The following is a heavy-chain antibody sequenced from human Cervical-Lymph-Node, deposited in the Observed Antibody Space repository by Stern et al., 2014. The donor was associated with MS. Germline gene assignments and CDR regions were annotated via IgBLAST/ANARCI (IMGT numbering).Heavy chain of an antibody. CDR1: GFTFNKYW. CDR3: EAKGV. J-gene: IGHJ6*02. Sequence: EVQLEESGGGLVQPGGSLRLSCAASGFTFNKYWMIWYRQAPGKGLEWVANINEDGSEKYYKDSVKGRFTISRDNTKNLVFLEMNSLRAEDSGVYYCEAKGVWGQGTTVTVSS. V-gene: IGHV3-7*01. CDR2: INEDGSEK.